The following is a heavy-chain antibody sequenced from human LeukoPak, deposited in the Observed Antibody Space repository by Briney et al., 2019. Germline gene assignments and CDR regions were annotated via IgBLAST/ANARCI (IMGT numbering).Heavy chain of an antibody. J-gene: IGHJ4*02. Sequence: PSETLSLTCAVSGYFISRGYYWGWIRQGPGKGLEWIGSIYQSGSTQYNPSLKSRLIISVDTSKNQFSLKLISVTAADTAVYFCARDPYMYYFDYWGQGTLVTVSS. D-gene: IGHD4-11*01. CDR2: IYQSGST. V-gene: IGHV4-38-2*02. CDR3: ARDPYMYYFDY. CDR1: GYFISRGYY.